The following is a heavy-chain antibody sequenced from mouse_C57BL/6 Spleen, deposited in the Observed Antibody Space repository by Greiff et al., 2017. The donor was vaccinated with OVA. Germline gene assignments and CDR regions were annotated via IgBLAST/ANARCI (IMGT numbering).Heavy chain of an antibody. CDR2: IRSKSSNYAT. D-gene: IGHD2-1*01. J-gene: IGHJ2*01. CDR3: VREGLYYGNSYFDY. V-gene: IGHV10-3*01. Sequence: EVQGVESGGGLVQPKGSLKLSCAASGFTFNTYAMHWVRQAPGKGLEWVARIRSKSSNYATYYADSVKDRFTISRDDSQSMLYLQMNNLKTEDTAMYYCVREGLYYGNSYFDYWGQGTTLTVSS. CDR1: GFTFNTYA.